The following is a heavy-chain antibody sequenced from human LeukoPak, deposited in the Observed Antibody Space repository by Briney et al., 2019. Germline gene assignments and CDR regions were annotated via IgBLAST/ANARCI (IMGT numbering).Heavy chain of an antibody. J-gene: IGHJ4*02. Sequence: GGSLRLSCAASGFTFSSYWMHWVRHTPGKGLVWVSRIKGDGSSTSYADSVKGRFTISRDNSKNTLYLQMNSLRAEDTAVYYCAKDGGAYCGGDCYFGYWGQGTLVTVSS. CDR3: AKDGGAYCGGDCYFGY. CDR2: IKGDGSST. CDR1: GFTFSSYW. D-gene: IGHD2-21*02. V-gene: IGHV3-74*01.